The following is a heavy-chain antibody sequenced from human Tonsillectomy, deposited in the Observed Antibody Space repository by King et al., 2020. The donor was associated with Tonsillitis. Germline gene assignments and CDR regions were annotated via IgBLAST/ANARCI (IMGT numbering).Heavy chain of an antibody. CDR3: ARESPYYDFWSSYYAD. CDR2: SSDYNDNT. V-gene: IGHV1-18*01. CDR1: GYTFTTYV. Sequence: QLVQSGAAVKKPGASVKVSGKASGYTFTTYVIAWVRQAPGQGLEWRWRSSDYNDNTNIAHKFQGRLTMTADTSTNTAYSELRTLRSDDTAVYFCARESPYYDFWSSYYADWGQGTLVTVSS. D-gene: IGHD3-3*01. J-gene: IGHJ4*02.